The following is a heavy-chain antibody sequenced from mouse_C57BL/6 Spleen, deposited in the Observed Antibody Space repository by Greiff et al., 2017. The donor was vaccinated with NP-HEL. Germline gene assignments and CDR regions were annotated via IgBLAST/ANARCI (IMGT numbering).Heavy chain of an antibody. CDR1: GYTFTSYW. CDR3: ARSEDY. V-gene: IGHV1-59*01. CDR2: IDPSDSYT. J-gene: IGHJ2*01. Sequence: QVQLQQPGAELVRPGTSVKLSCKASGYTFTSYWMHWVKQRPGQGLEWIGVIDPSDSYTNYNQKFKGKATLTVDTSSSTAYMQLSRLTSEDSAVYYCARSEDYWGQGTTLTVSS.